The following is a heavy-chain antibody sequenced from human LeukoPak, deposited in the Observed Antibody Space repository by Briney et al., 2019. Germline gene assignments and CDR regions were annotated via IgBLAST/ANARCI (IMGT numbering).Heavy chain of an antibody. CDR2: FSGSGGGT. CDR1: GITLSNYG. CDR3: AKRGVVIRVFLVGYHKEAYYFDS. Sequence: GGSLRLSCAVSGITLSNYGMSWVRQAPGKGLEWVAGFSGSGGGTNYADSVKGRFTISRYNPKNTLYLQMHSLRAEDTAVYFCAKRGVVIRVFLVGYHKEAYYFDSWGQGALVTVSS. V-gene: IGHV3-23*01. J-gene: IGHJ4*02. D-gene: IGHD3-10*01.